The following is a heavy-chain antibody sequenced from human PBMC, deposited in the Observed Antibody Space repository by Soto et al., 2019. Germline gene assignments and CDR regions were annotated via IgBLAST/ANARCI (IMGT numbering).Heavy chain of an antibody. CDR3: ARDPVIYRLYYFDY. J-gene: IGHJ4*02. V-gene: IGHV3-21*01. CDR1: GFTFSSYS. D-gene: IGHD2-2*02. CDR2: ISSSSSYI. Sequence: PGGSLRLSCAASGFTFSSYSMNWVRQAPGRGLEWVSSISSSSSYISYADSVKGRFTISRDNAKNSLYLQMNSLRGEDTAMYYCARDPVIYRLYYFDYWGQRTLVTVSS.